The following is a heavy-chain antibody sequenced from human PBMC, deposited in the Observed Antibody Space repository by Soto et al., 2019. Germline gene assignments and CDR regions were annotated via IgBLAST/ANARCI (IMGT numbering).Heavy chain of an antibody. Sequence: QVQLVQSGAEVKKPGASVKVSCKASGYTFTSYGISWVRQAPGQGLEWMGWISAYNGNTNYAQKLQGRVTMPTDTSTSTAYMELRRLRAAESAVYYCAREGGWVGAAGIARGSTDYWGQGTLVTFSS. CDR1: GYTFTSYG. CDR2: ISAYNGNT. J-gene: IGHJ4*02. D-gene: IGHD6-13*01. CDR3: AREGGWVGAAGIARGSTDY. V-gene: IGHV1-18*01.